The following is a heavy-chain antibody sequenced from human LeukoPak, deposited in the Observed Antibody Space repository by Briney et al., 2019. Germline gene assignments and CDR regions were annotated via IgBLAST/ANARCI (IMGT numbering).Heavy chain of an antibody. J-gene: IGHJ4*02. CDR1: GGSISSGSYY. D-gene: IGHD1-7*01. Sequence: SETLSLTCTVSGGSISSGSYYWSWIRQPAGKGLEWIGRIYTSGSTNYNPSLKSRVTISVDTSKNQFSLKLSSVTAADTAVYYCAGNWNYGYDYWGQGTLVTVSS. V-gene: IGHV4-61*02. CDR2: IYTSGST. CDR3: AGNWNYGYDY.